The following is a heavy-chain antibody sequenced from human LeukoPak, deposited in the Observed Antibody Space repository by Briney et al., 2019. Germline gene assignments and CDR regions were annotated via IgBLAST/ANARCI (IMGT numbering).Heavy chain of an antibody. D-gene: IGHD5-18*01. CDR3: ARGAYSYVGYFDY. J-gene: IGHJ4*02. V-gene: IGHV4-31*03. Sequence: PSETLSLTCTVSGGSISSSSYYWSWIRQHPGKGLEWIGYIYYSGSTYYNPSLKSRVTISVDTSKNQFSLKLSSVTAADTAVYYCARGAYSYVGYFDYWGQGTLVTVSS. CDR2: IYYSGST. CDR1: GGSISSSSYY.